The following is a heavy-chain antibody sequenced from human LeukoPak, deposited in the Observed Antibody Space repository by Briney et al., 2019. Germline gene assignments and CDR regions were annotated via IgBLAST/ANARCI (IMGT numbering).Heavy chain of an antibody. CDR2: ISAYNGNT. V-gene: IGHV1-18*01. Sequence: ASVKVSCKASGYTFTSYGISWVRQAPGQGLEWMGWISAYNGNTNYAQKLQGRVTMTTDTSTSTAYMELRSLRSDDTAVYYCARDKVSLSGVVIMESNFDYWGQGTLVTVSS. D-gene: IGHD3-3*02. J-gene: IGHJ4*02. CDR1: GYTFTSYG. CDR3: ARDKVSLSGVVIMESNFDY.